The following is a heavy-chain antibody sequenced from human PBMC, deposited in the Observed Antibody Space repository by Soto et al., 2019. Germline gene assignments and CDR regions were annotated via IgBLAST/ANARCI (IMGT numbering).Heavy chain of an antibody. CDR3: ASMDCSSTSCYSWFDP. CDR1: GGTFSSYT. V-gene: IGHV1-69*02. CDR2: IIPILGIA. Sequence: QVQLVQSGAEVKKPGSSVKVSCRASGGTFSSYTISWVRQAPGQGLEWMGRIIPILGIANYAQKFQGRVTITADKSTSTAYMELSSLRSEDSAVYYFASMDCSSTSCYSWFDPWGQGTLVTVSS. D-gene: IGHD2-2*02. J-gene: IGHJ5*02.